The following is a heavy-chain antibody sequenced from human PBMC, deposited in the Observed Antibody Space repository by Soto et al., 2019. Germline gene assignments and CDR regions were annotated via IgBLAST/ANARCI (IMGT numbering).Heavy chain of an antibody. D-gene: IGHD6-13*01. J-gene: IGHJ4*02. CDR1: GYTFTSYG. CDR3: ARIAISSWASEYYFDY. CDR2: ISAYNGNT. V-gene: IGHV1-18*01. Sequence: GASVKVSCKASGYTFTSYGISWVRQAPGQGLEWMGWISAYNGNTNYEQKHQGRVTMTTDTSTSTDYMELRSLRSDDTAVCYCARIAISSWASEYYFDYWGQGTLVTVSS.